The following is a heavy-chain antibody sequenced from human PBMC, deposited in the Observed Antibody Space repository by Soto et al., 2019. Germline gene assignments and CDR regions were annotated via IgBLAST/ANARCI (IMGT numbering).Heavy chain of an antibody. D-gene: IGHD5-18*01. Sequence: EVQLLESGGGLVQPGGSLRLSCAASGFTFSNYAMSWVRQTPGKGLEWVSGISGSGVSAYYADSVKGRFTISRDNSKNTLYLQMNSLRAEATAIYYCAKNSREYSYGAIDYWGQGTLVTVSS. CDR3: AKNSREYSYGAIDY. CDR1: GFTFSNYA. V-gene: IGHV3-23*01. CDR2: ISGSGVSA. J-gene: IGHJ4*02.